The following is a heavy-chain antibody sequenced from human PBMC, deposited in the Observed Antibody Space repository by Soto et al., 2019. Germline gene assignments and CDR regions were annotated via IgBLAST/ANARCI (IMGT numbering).Heavy chain of an antibody. D-gene: IGHD2-2*01. CDR2: IIPILGIA. J-gene: IGHJ4*02. CDR3: ARRDTNCSSTSCPLDY. CDR1: GGTFSSYT. Sequence: QVQLVQSGAEVKKPGSSVKVSCKASGGTFSSYTISWVRQAPGQGLEWMGRIIPILGIANYAQKFQGRVTITADKSTSTAYMELSSLRSEDTAVDYCARRDTNCSSTSCPLDYWGQGTLVTVSS. V-gene: IGHV1-69*02.